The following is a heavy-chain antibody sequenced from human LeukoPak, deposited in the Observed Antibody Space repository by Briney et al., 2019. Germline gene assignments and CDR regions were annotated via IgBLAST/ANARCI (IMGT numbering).Heavy chain of an antibody. Sequence: GRSLRLSCVASGFTFNNAEMNWIRQAPGKGLEWVACISGDSHNIYYAESAKGRFTISRDNARNSLYLQMSSLRAEDTAIYYCVKEKTADLADEAFFGGTPFELWGRGTLVTVSS. D-gene: IGHD3-16*01. V-gene: IGHV3-48*03. J-gene: IGHJ4*02. CDR3: VKEKTADLADEAFFGGTPFEL. CDR2: ISGDSHNI. CDR1: GFTFNNAE.